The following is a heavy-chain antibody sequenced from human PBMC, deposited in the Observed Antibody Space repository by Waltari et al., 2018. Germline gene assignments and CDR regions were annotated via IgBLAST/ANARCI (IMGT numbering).Heavy chain of an antibody. D-gene: IGHD2-21*02. V-gene: IGHV1-69*12. J-gene: IGHJ2*01. CDR1: GGTFSSYT. CDR2: IIPIFGTA. CDR3: ARETYGRHIVVVTAPHWYFDL. Sequence: QVQLVQSGAEVKKPGSSVKVSCKASGGTFSSYTISWVRQAPGQGLEWMGGIIPIFGTANYAPSFQGRVTITADESTSTAYMELSSLGSGDTAVYYCARETYGRHIVVVTAPHWYFDLWGRGTLVTVSS.